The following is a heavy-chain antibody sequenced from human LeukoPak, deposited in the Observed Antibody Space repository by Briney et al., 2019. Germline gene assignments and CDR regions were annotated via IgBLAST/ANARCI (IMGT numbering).Heavy chain of an antibody. CDR3: ARNPANDYGGNDQDY. CDR1: GYTFTSYD. V-gene: IGHV1-8*01. Sequence: GASVKVSCKASGYTFTSYDINWVRQAPGQGLEWMGWMNPNSGNTGYAQKFQGRVTMTRNTSISTAYMELSSLGSEDTAVYYCARNPANDYGGNDQDYWGQGTLVTVSS. J-gene: IGHJ4*02. D-gene: IGHD4/OR15-4a*01. CDR2: MNPNSGNT.